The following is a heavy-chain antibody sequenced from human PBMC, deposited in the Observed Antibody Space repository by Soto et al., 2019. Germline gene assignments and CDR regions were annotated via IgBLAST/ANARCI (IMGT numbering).Heavy chain of an antibody. J-gene: IGHJ5*02. CDR3: ARDLTMVRGEGVDP. CDR2: IYYSGST. CDR1: GGSISSGDYY. D-gene: IGHD3-10*01. V-gene: IGHV4-30-4*01. Sequence: SETLSLTCTVSGGSISSGDYYWGWIRQPPGKGLEWIGYIYYSGSTYYNPSLKSRVTISVDTSKNQFSLKLSSVTAADTAVYYCARDLTMVRGEGVDPWGQGTLVTV.